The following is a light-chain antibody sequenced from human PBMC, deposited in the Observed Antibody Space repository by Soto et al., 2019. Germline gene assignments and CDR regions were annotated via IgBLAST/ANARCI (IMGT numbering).Light chain of an antibody. V-gene: IGKV3-20*01. CDR1: QSLTNNY. CDR2: GAS. J-gene: IGKJ4*01. Sequence: EVVLTQSPGTLSLSPGERATLFCRASQSLTNNYLAWYRQKPGQVPRLLIYGASSRVAGVSGRFSGSGSGTAFALTISRLEPEDSAVYYCQQYGSSPLVTFGGGTKVEI. CDR3: QQYGSSPLVT.